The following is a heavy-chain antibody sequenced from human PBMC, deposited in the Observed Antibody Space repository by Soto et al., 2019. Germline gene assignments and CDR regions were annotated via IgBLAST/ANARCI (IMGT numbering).Heavy chain of an antibody. CDR1: GCTFSDHY. CDR3: ARGAGFWGGFYRDWFDT. J-gene: IGHJ5*01. Sequence: QVQLVESGGGLVNPGGSLRLSCAASGCTFSDHYISWIRQAPGKGLERVSWISGDSVIIAYADSVLGRFTISRDNAEKSVSLEMNNLRAEDTAVYYCARGAGFWGGFYRDWFDTWGHGTPFTVFS. CDR2: ISGDSVII. V-gene: IGHV3-11*01. D-gene: IGHD3-3*01.